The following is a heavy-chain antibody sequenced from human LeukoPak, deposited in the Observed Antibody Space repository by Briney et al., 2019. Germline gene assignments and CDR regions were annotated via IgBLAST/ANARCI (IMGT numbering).Heavy chain of an antibody. Sequence: GASVTVSCTASGGTFSSYAISWVRQAPGQGLEWMGGIIPIFGTANYAQKFQGRVTITADESTSTAYMELSSLRSEDTAVYYCARGGTLHFDYWGQGTLVTVSS. V-gene: IGHV1-69*13. CDR1: GGTFSSYA. CDR2: IIPIFGTA. D-gene: IGHD3/OR15-3a*01. J-gene: IGHJ4*02. CDR3: ARGGTLHFDY.